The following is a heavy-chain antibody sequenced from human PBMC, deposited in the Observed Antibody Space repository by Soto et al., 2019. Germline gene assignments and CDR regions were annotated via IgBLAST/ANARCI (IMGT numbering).Heavy chain of an antibody. D-gene: IGHD1-1*01. V-gene: IGHV3-23*01. J-gene: IGHJ4*02. Sequence: PGGSLRLSCAASGFTFSSYAMSWVRQAPGKGLEWVSAISGSGGSTYYADSVKGRFTISRDNSKNTLYLQMNSLRAEDTAVYYCARGQARPTPVDSGPYFDYWGQGTLVTVSS. CDR2: ISGSGGST. CDR3: ARGQARPTPVDSGPYFDY. CDR1: GFTFSSYA.